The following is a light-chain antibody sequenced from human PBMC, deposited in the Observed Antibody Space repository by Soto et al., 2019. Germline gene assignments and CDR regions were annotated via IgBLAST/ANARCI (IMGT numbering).Light chain of an antibody. V-gene: IGKV1-5*03. CDR3: QQYSDVVRS. CDR1: QTISSW. J-gene: IGKJ1*01. Sequence: DIQMTQSPSTLSGSVGDRVTITCRASQTISSWLAWYQQKPGKAPKLLIYKASTLKSGVPSRFSGSESGTEFTLTISSLQPDDFATYYCQQYSDVVRSFGQGTKGDIK. CDR2: KAS.